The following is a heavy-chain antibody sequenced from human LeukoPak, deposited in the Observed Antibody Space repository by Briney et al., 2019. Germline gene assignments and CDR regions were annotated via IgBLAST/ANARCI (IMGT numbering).Heavy chain of an antibody. Sequence: SETLSLTCAVYGGSFSGYYWSWIRQPPGKGLEWIGEINHSGSTNYNPSLKSRVTISVDTSKNQFSLKLSSVTAADTAVYYCATVAGAITFDYWGQGTLVTVSS. D-gene: IGHD1-26*01. J-gene: IGHJ4*02. CDR1: GGSFSGYY. CDR3: ATVAGAITFDY. CDR2: INHSGST. V-gene: IGHV4-34*01.